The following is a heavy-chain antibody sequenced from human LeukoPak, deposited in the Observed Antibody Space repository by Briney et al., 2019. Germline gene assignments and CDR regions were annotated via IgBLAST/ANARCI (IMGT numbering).Heavy chain of an antibody. CDR3: AKNLGASCYSPPDY. V-gene: IGHV3-23*01. D-gene: IGHD2-2*02. Sequence: GGSLGLSCAASEFTFSSYDVSWVRRAPGKGLEGVSSITSSGANAFYADSVKGRFTLSRDNSQNTLYLQMNSLSAEDTAVYYCAKNLGASCYSPPDYWGQGTLVTVSS. CDR1: EFTFSSYD. CDR2: ITSSGANA. J-gene: IGHJ4*02.